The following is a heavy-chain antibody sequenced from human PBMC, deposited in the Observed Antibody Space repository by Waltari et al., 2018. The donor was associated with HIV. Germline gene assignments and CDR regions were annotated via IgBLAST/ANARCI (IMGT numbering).Heavy chain of an antibody. CDR3: ARDRGSSPNDAFDI. CDR1: GFSVSRSD. CDR2: MYSGGST. Sequence: EVQLVESGGGLIQPGGSLRLSCAVAGFSVSRSDMSWVRQAPGKGLEWVSVMYSGGSTYYSDSAKGRFTISRDESKNTLYLQMNSLRAEDTAVYYCARDRGSSPNDAFDIWGQGTMVTVSS. J-gene: IGHJ3*02. D-gene: IGHD6-6*01. V-gene: IGHV3-53*01.